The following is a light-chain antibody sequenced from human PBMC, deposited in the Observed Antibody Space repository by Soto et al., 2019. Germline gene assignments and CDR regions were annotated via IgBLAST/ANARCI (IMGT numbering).Light chain of an antibody. Sequence: QSVLTQPPSVSGAPGQRVIISCTGSSSNIGADYAVHWYQHLPGTAPKLLIYDNNKRPSGIPDRFSGSKSATSATLDITALQTGDEADYYCGAWDSSLMGVVFGGGTKLTVL. CDR2: DNN. CDR1: SSNIGADY. V-gene: IGLV1-51*01. J-gene: IGLJ2*01. CDR3: GAWDSSLMGVV.